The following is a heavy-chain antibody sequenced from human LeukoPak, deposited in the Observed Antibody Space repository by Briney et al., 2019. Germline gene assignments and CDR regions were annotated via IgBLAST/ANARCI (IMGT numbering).Heavy chain of an antibody. CDR2: ISYDGSNK. V-gene: IGHV3-30-3*01. J-gene: IGHJ4*02. CDR1: GFTLSSYA. Sequence: PGRSLRLSCAASGFTLSSYAMHWVRQAPGKGLEWVAVISYDGSNKYYADSVKGRFTISRDNSKNTLYLQMNSLRAEDTAVYYCASRSPGDWGQGTLVTVSS. D-gene: IGHD7-27*01. CDR3: ASRSPGD.